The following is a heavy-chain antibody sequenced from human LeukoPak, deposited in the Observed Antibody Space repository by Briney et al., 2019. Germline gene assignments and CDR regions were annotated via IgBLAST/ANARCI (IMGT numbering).Heavy chain of an antibody. Sequence: GGSLRLSCAASGITFSSYWMHWVRQDPGKGLVWVSGINNDGSSTFYADSVKGRFTISSDNAKNTLYLQMNSLRAEDTAVYYCAVQRTLWQQVLDHWGQGTLVTVSS. D-gene: IGHD5-18*01. CDR1: GITFSSYW. J-gene: IGHJ4*02. CDR2: INNDGSST. V-gene: IGHV3-74*01. CDR3: AVQRTLWQQVLDH.